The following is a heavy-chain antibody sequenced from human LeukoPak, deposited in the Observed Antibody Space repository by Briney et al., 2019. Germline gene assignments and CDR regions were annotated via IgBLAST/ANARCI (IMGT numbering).Heavy chain of an antibody. J-gene: IGHJ4*02. D-gene: IGHD5-24*01. V-gene: IGHV4-4*07. CDR3: AGDRNWLQGGGTDY. Sequence: SETLSLTCTVSGGSINSYFCCWIRQPAGKGLEWIGRIDSSGYTNYNPSLNRRVTMSVDTSKNHFSLKLSSVTAADTAVYYCAGDRNWLQGGGTDYWGQGALATVSS. CDR1: GGSINSYF. CDR2: IDSSGYT.